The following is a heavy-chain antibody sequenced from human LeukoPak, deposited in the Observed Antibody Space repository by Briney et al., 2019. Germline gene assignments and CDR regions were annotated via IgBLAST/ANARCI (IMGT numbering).Heavy chain of an antibody. CDR3: AGHRGGHYGFDI. CDR2: MNSEGTIT. CDR1: GFTLSNHW. D-gene: IGHD6-25*01. V-gene: IGHV3-74*01. J-gene: IGHJ3*02. Sequence: GGSLRLSCAASGFTLSNHWMHWVRQAPGKGLVWVSRMNSEGTITNYADSVKGRFTISRDNAKNTLFLQMNSLRAEDTAVYYCAGHRGGHYGFDIWGQGTMVTVSS.